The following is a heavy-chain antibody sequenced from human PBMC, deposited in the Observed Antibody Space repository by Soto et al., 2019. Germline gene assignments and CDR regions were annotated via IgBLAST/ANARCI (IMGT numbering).Heavy chain of an antibody. CDR2: IWYDESNK. CDR3: ARDYYYDSSGYCTY. D-gene: IGHD3-22*01. Sequence: GGSLRLSCAGSGFTFSSYDMHSVRQAPGKGLEWVAVIWYDESNKYYADSVKGRFTISRDNSKNTLYLQMNSLRAEDTAVYYCARDYYYDSSGYCTYWGQGTLVTVSS. J-gene: IGHJ4*02. CDR1: GFTFSSYD. V-gene: IGHV3-33*01.